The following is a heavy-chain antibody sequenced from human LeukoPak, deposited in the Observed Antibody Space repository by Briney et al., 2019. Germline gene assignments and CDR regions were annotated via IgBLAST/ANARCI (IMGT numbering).Heavy chain of an antibody. Sequence: SETLSLTCTVPGGSISSYYWSWIRQPPGKGLDWIGYIYYSGSTNYNPSLKSRVTISVDTSKNQFSLKLSSVTAADTAVYYCARRETYYYDSSGYYFDYWGQGTLVTVSS. J-gene: IGHJ4*02. D-gene: IGHD3-22*01. CDR2: IYYSGST. V-gene: IGHV4-59*01. CDR3: ARRETYYYDSSGYYFDY. CDR1: GGSISSYY.